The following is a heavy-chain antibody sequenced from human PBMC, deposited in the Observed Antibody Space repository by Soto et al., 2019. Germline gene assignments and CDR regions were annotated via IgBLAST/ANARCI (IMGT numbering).Heavy chain of an antibody. D-gene: IGHD3-22*01. CDR3: VGGYPWVGFDY. CDR2: IYDSGSA. V-gene: IGHV4-39*01. Sequence: QLQLQESGPGLVKPSETLSLTCTVSGGSITTSHYYCGWIRQPPGKGLEWIGNIYDSGSASYNPSLESRVTIPVDKSKNQFSLRLRSVSAANTAMYICVGGYPWVGFDYRGKGTLVTVSS. CDR1: GGSITTSHYY. J-gene: IGHJ4*02.